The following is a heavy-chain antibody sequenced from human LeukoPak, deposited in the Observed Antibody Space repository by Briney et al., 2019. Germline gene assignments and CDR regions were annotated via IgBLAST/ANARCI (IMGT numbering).Heavy chain of an antibody. V-gene: IGHV3-66*01. J-gene: IGHJ4*02. CDR2: IYSGGST. CDR3: ARELGGYYYDSSVNY. Sequence: GGSLRLSCAASGFTVSSNYMSWVRQAPGKGLEWVSVIYSGGSTYYADSVKGRFTISRDNSKNTLYLQMNSLRAEDTAVYYCARELGGYYYDSSVNYWGQGTLVTVSS. D-gene: IGHD3-22*01. CDR1: GFTVSSNY.